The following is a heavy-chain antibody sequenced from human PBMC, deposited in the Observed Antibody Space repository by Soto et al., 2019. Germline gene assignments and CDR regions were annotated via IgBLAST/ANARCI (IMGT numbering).Heavy chain of an antibody. V-gene: IGHV1-69*13. CDR1: GGTFSSYA. D-gene: IGHD1-26*01. J-gene: IGHJ4*02. CDR3: AREWELRYFDY. Sequence: SVKVSFKASGGTFSSYAISWLRQAPGQGLEWMGGIIPIFGTANYAQKFQGRVTITADESTSTAYMELSSLRSEDTAVYYCAREWELRYFDYWGQGTLVTVSS. CDR2: IIPIFGTA.